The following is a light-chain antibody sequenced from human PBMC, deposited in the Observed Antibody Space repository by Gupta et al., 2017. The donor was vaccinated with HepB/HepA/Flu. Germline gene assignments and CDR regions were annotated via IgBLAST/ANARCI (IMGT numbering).Light chain of an antibody. Sequence: EIALTQSPATLSLSPGERANLSCRASKSVSSYLAWYQQKPGQAPRLLIYDASNRATGIPARFSGSGSGTDFTLTISSLEPEDFAVYYCQQLSNWPWTFGQGTKVEIK. CDR1: KSVSSY. CDR3: QQLSNWPWT. J-gene: IGKJ1*01. CDR2: DAS. V-gene: IGKV3-11*01.